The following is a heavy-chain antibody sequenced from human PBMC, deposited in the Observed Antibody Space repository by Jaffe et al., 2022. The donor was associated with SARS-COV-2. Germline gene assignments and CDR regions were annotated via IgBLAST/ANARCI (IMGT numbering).Heavy chain of an antibody. Sequence: QVQLQQWGAGLLKPSETLSLTCAVYGGSFSGYYWSWIRQPPGKGLEWIGEINHSGSTNYNPSLKSRVTISVDTSKNQFSLKLSSVTAADTAVYYCARASYQPTGYDYYYYMDVWGKGTTVTVSS. D-gene: IGHD2-2*01. CDR3: ARASYQPTGYDYYYYMDV. J-gene: IGHJ6*03. CDR2: INHSGST. CDR1: GGSFSGYY. V-gene: IGHV4-34*01.